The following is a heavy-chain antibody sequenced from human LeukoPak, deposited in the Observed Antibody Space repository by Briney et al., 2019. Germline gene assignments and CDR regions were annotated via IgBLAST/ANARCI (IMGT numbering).Heavy chain of an antibody. D-gene: IGHD1-7*01. J-gene: IGHJ4*02. Sequence: GGSLRLSCAASGFTFSSYWMHWVRQAPGKGLEWVSYISESGRTRYYADSVKGRFTISRDNARNSLYLQMNSLRAEDTAVYYCTKEGNYDFDYWGQGTLVTVSS. CDR1: GFTFSSYW. CDR3: TKEGNYDFDY. V-gene: IGHV3-48*04. CDR2: ISESGRTR.